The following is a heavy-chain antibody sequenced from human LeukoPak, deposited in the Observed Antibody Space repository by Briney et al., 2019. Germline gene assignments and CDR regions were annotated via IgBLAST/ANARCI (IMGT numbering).Heavy chain of an antibody. Sequence: GGSLRLSCAASGFTFSSHGMHWVRQAPGKGLEWVAVIWYDGSNKYYADSVKGRFTISRDNSKNTLYLQMNSLRAGDTAVYYCAKGWTAQTRVVGNGMDVWGQGTTLTVSS. J-gene: IGHJ6*02. CDR1: GFTFSSHG. V-gene: IGHV3-33*06. CDR3: AKGWTAQTRVVGNGMDV. D-gene: IGHD2-15*01. CDR2: IWYDGSNK.